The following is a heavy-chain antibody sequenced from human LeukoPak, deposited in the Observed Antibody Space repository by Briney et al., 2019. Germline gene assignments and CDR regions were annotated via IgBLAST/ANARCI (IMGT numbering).Heavy chain of an antibody. V-gene: IGHV4-4*02. Sequence: SGTLSLTCAVSGGSISSSNWWSWVRQPPGKGLEWIGEIYHSGSTNYNPSLKSRVTISVDKSKNQFSLKLSSVTAADTAVYYCARGPIAYYYDSSGHFDYWDQGTLVTVSS. CDR2: IYHSGST. CDR1: GGSISSSNW. D-gene: IGHD3-22*01. J-gene: IGHJ4*02. CDR3: ARGPIAYYYDSSGHFDY.